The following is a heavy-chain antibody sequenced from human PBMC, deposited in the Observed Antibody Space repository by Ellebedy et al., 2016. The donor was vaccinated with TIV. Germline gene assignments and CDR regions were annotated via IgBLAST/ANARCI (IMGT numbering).Heavy chain of an antibody. CDR2: INPNSGGT. CDR3: ARALALDY. Sequence: AASVKVSCKASGYTFTGYYMHWVRQAPGQGLEWMGWINPNSGGTNYAQKFQGWVTMTRDTSISTAYMEMSSLRSDDTAVYYCARALALDYWGQGTLVTVSS. CDR1: GYTFTGYY. V-gene: IGHV1-2*04. J-gene: IGHJ4*02.